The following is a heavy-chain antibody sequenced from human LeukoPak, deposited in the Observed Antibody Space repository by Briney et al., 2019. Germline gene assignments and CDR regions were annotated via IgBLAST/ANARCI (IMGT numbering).Heavy chain of an antibody. V-gene: IGHV3-21*01. D-gene: IGHD1-20*01. J-gene: IGHJ4*02. CDR1: GFTFSSYS. CDR2: ISSRSSYI. Sequence: GGSLRLSCAASGFTFSSYSMNWVRQAPGKGLEWVSSISSRSSYIYYADSVKGRFTISRDNAKNSLYLQMNRLRAEDTAVYYCASNYYFDYWGQGTLVTVSS. CDR3: ASNYYFDY.